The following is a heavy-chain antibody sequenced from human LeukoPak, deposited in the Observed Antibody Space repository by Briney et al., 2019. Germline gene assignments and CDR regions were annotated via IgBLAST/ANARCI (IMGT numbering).Heavy chain of an antibody. Sequence: GRSLRLSCAASGFTFSSYGMHWVRQAPGKGLEWVAVIWYDGSNKYYADSVKGRFTISRDNSKSTLYLQMNSLRAEDTAVYYCAGARRGYSYGHLDYWGQGTLVTVSS. CDR1: GFTFSSYG. V-gene: IGHV3-33*01. D-gene: IGHD5-18*01. CDR3: AGARRGYSYGHLDY. J-gene: IGHJ4*02. CDR2: IWYDGSNK.